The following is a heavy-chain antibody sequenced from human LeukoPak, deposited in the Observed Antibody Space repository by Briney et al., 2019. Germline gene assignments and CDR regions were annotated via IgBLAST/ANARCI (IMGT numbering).Heavy chain of an antibody. CDR2: IGNNGGYT. D-gene: IGHD2-15*01. Sequence: PVGSLRLSCAASGFTFCTADMRCVRQAPGQELEGVSAIGNNGGYTSYAESVQGRFTISRDNSKSTLCLRKNSLRAEDTAVYYSAQQLGYCSDGSCYFPYWGQGTLVTVSS. CDR3: AQQLGYCSDGSCYFPY. J-gene: IGHJ4*02. V-gene: IGHV3-23*01. CDR1: GFTFCTAD.